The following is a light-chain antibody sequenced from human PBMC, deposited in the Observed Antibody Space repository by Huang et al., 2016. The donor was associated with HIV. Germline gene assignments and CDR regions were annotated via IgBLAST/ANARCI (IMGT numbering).Light chain of an antibody. Sequence: ETIMTQSPVTLSVSPGERATLSCRASQNINSSLAWYQQKLGQAPRLLIYGASTRATGFPCRFSGSGSGTEFTLTIRSLQSEDFAVYFCQQYNNWPQTFGRGTKVEIK. V-gene: IGKV3-15*01. CDR1: QNINSS. CDR3: QQYNNWPQT. J-gene: IGKJ1*01. CDR2: GAS.